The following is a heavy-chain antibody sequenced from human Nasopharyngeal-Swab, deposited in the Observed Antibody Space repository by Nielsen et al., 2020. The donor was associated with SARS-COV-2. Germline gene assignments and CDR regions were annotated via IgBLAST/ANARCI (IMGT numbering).Heavy chain of an antibody. D-gene: IGHD3-3*01. Sequence: ASVKVSCKASGYTFTSYGISWVRQAPGQGLEWMGWISGYNGKTNYAQKLQGRVSMTTDTSTSTAYMELRSLRSDDTAVYYCARDASITIFGVVTSYGMDVWGQGTTVTVSS. CDR2: ISGYNGKT. CDR1: GYTFTSYG. V-gene: IGHV1-18*01. J-gene: IGHJ6*02. CDR3: ARDASITIFGVVTSYGMDV.